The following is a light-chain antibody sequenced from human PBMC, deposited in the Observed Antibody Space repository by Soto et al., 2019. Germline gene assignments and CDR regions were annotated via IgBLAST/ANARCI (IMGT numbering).Light chain of an antibody. J-gene: IGLJ2*01. CDR3: QTWGTGL. CDR1: SGHSSYA. CDR2: LSSDGSH. Sequence: QPVLTQSPSASASLGASVKLTCTLSSGHSSYAIAWRQQQPEKGPRYLVKLSSDGSHSKGDGIPDRFSGSSSGAERYLTISSLQSEDEAGYYCQTWGTGLFGGGTKVTVL. V-gene: IGLV4-69*01.